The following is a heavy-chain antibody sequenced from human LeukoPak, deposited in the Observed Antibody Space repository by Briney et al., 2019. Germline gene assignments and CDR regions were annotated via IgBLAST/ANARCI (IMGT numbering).Heavy chain of an antibody. D-gene: IGHD1-14*01. Sequence: GGSLRLSCAASGFSVNSNYMSWVRQAPGKGLEWVLVIYSGGSTYYADSVKGRFTISRHISKNTLCLQMNSLRAEDTAVYYCARAGPYDAFDIWGQGTMVTVSS. V-gene: IGHV3-53*04. CDR1: GFSVNSNY. CDR2: IYSGGST. J-gene: IGHJ3*02. CDR3: ARAGPYDAFDI.